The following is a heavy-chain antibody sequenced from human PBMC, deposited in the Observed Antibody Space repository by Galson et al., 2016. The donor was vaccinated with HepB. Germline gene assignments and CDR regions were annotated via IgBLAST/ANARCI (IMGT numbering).Heavy chain of an antibody. D-gene: IGHD1-26*01. J-gene: IGHJ4*02. Sequence: SLRLSCAASGFIFDSHGMHWVRQAPGKGLEWVAVIWHDGSNKYYIDSVEGRFTISRDSSKNTLYLQMNSLRAEDTAIYYCARDSGTPPPRRGPSSGYWGQGTLVTVSS. CDR2: IWHDGSNK. V-gene: IGHV3-33*01. CDR3: ARDSGTPPPRRGPSSGY. CDR1: GFIFDSHG.